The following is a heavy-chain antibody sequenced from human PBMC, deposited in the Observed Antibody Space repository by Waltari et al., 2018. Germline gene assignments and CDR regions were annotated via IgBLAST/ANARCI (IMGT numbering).Heavy chain of an antibody. CDR1: GFTFSSYA. D-gene: IGHD3-10*01. CDR3: ARDPLLYGSGSNDAFDI. CDR2: ISYDGSNK. J-gene: IGHJ3*02. Sequence: VQLVESGGGLVQPGGSLRLSCAASGFTFSSYAMHWVRQAPGKGLEWVAVISYDGSNKYYADSVKGRFTISRDNSKNTLYLQMNSLRAEDTAVYYCARDPLLYGSGSNDAFDIWGQGTMVTVSS. V-gene: IGHV3-30-3*01.